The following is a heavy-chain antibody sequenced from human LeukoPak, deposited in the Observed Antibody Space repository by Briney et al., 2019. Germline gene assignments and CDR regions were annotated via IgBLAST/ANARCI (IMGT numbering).Heavy chain of an antibody. CDR2: IWYDGSNK. D-gene: IGHD4-11*01. J-gene: IGHJ4*02. V-gene: IGHV3-33*06. CDR1: GFTFSSYG. CDR3: AKDLGDSSMVFDY. Sequence: GRSLRLSCAASGFTFSSYGMHWVRQAPGQGLEGVAVIWYDGSNKDYADSVKGRFTISRDNSTNTLYLQMNSLRAEDTAVYYCAKDLGDSSMVFDYWGQGTLVTVSS.